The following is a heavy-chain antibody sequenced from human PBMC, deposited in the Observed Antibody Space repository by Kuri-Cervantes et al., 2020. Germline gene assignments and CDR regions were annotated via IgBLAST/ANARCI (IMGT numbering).Heavy chain of an antibody. Sequence: LSLTCAVYGGSFSGYYWSWIRQPPGKGLEWVSYISSSGSTIYYADSVKGRFTISRDNAKNSLYLQMNSLRAEDTAVYYCARDTYYYGMDVWGQGTTVTVSS. CDR3: ARDTYYYGMDV. V-gene: IGHV3-11*01. J-gene: IGHJ6*02. CDR2: ISSSGSTI. CDR1: GGSFSGYY.